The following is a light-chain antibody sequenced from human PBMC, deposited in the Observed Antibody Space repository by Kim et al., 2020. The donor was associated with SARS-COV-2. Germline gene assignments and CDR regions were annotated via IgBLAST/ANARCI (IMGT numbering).Light chain of an antibody. Sequence: DIVMTQSPDSLAVSLGERATLNCKSSPSVLYSSNNKNYLAWYQQKPGQPPKLLIYWASTRESGVPDRFSGSGSGTDFTLTISSLQAEDVAVYYCQQYYSIPYTFGQGTKLEI. CDR3: QQYYSIPYT. V-gene: IGKV4-1*01. CDR2: WAS. CDR1: PSVLYSSNNKNY. J-gene: IGKJ2*01.